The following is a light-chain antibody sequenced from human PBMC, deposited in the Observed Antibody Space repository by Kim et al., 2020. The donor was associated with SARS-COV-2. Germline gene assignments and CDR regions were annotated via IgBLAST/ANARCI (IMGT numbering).Light chain of an antibody. J-gene: IGKJ4*01. CDR1: RSINSS. CDR3: RQYDNWPPLT. Sequence: SPGEGATLSWRGSRSINSSWAWWQQKPGQAPSVLIYGAATRVSGIAARFSGSGCGTEFTLTISSMQSEDFAVYYCRQYDNWPPLTFGGGTKVDIK. CDR2: GAA. V-gene: IGKV3-15*01.